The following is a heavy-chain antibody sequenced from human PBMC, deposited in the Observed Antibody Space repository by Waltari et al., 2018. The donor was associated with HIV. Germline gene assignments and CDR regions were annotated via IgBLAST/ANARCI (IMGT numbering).Heavy chain of an antibody. Sequence: QVQLQASGPGLVKPSETLSLTCTVSGGSMSYYYWSWIRQPPGKTLEWIGYSYYSGSTRYNPSLQSRVTISVDRSKNLFSLRLTSVTAADTAVYYCARKVSSSSSKDDAFDIWGQGTMVTVSS. V-gene: IGHV4-59*01. CDR2: SYYSGST. CDR1: GGSMSYYY. J-gene: IGHJ3*02. CDR3: ARKVSSSSSKDDAFDI. D-gene: IGHD6-6*01.